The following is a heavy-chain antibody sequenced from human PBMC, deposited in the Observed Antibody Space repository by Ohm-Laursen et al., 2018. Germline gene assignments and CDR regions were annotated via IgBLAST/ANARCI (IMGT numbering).Heavy chain of an antibody. D-gene: IGHD3-3*01. CDR2: ISYDGSNQ. J-gene: IGHJ6*02. CDR1: GFTFSSYG. Sequence: SLRLSCSATGFTFSSYGMHWVRQAPGKGLEWVALISYDGSNQYYADSVKGRFTISRDNSKNTLYLQMNSLRAEDTAVYYCAKGRFWSGSDNYYYYYGMDVWGQGTTVTVPS. V-gene: IGHV3-30*18. CDR3: AKGRFWSGSDNYYYYYGMDV.